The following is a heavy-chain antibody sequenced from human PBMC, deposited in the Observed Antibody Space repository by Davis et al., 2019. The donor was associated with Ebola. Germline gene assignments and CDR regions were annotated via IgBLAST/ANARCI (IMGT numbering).Heavy chain of an antibody. CDR3: ARHDYGDSHFDY. Sequence: GGSLRLSCAASGFTFSDYYMSWIRQAPGKGLEWVSYISSSGSTIYYADSVKGRFTISRDNSKNTLYLQMNSLRAEDTAVYYCARHDYGDSHFDYWGQGTLVTVSS. CDR2: ISSSGSTI. D-gene: IGHD4-17*01. V-gene: IGHV3-11*01. J-gene: IGHJ4*02. CDR1: GFTFSDYY.